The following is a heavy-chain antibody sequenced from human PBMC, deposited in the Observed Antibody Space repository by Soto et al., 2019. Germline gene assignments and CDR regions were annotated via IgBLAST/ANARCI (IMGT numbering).Heavy chain of an antibody. Sequence: RTVPRGAVTSGDEDGRRSRRPPDKGLGWIGYIDYSGSTYYNPSLKSRVTISVDTSKNQFSLKLSSVTAADTAVYYCARENIVVVPAAIIRWFDPWGQGTLVTVSS. CDR2: IDYSGST. J-gene: IGHJ5*02. CDR3: ARENIVVVPAAIIRWFDP. CDR1: RGAVTSGDED. V-gene: IGHV4-30-4*01. D-gene: IGHD2-2*02.